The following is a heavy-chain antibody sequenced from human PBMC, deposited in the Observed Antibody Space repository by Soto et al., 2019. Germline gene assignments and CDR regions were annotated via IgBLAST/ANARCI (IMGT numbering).Heavy chain of an antibody. Sequence: QVQLVQSGAEVKKPGASVKVSCKASGYTFTGYYMHWVRQAPGQGLEWMGWINPNSGGTNYAQKFQGWVTMTRDTSISTAFMELSRLRSDDTAVYYCARRGGLPGYRGGFYYGMDVWGQGTTVTVSS. CDR1: GYTFTGYY. CDR2: INPNSGGT. J-gene: IGHJ6*02. CDR3: ARRGGLPGYRGGFYYGMDV. D-gene: IGHD3-9*01. V-gene: IGHV1-2*04.